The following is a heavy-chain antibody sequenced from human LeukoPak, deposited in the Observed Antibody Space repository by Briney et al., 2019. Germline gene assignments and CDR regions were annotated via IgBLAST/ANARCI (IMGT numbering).Heavy chain of an antibody. D-gene: IGHD5-12*01. CDR1: GGSFSGYY. CDR2: INHSGST. CDR3: ARVGRGYSGYDYFSGWYYYYYMDV. V-gene: IGHV4-34*01. Sequence: SETLSLTCAVYGGSFSGYYWSWIRQPPGKGLEWTGEINHSGSTNYNPSLKSRVTISVDTSKNQFSLKLSSVTAADTAVYYCARVGRGYSGYDYFSGWYYYYYMDVWGKGTTVTVSS. J-gene: IGHJ6*03.